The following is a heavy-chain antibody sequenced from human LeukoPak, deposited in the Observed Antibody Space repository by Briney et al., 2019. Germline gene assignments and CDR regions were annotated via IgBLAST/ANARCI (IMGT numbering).Heavy chain of an antibody. CDR3: ATWPRHPIDY. CDR2: IGGGGGNT. J-gene: IGHJ4*02. Sequence: GGSLRLSCAASGFSFSTSAMTWVRQAPGKGLEWVSVIGGGGGNTIYADSVKGRFTISRDNSKNTLYLQMNSLRADDTAVYYCATWPRHPIDYWGQGTLVTVSS. V-gene: IGHV3-23*01. CDR1: GFSFSTSA.